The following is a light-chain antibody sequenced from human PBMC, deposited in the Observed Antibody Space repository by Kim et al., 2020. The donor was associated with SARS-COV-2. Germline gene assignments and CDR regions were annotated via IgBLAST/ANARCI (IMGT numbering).Light chain of an antibody. CDR2: TKN. Sequence: ELTQPPSASGTPGQRVTISCSGSSSNIGSKTVNWYQQLPGTAPKLLIHTKNQRPSGVPDRFSGSKSGTSASLAISGLQSEDEADYYCAAWDDSLNGVVFGGGTKLTVL. CDR3: AAWDDSLNGVV. CDR1: SSNIGSKT. V-gene: IGLV1-44*01. J-gene: IGLJ2*01.